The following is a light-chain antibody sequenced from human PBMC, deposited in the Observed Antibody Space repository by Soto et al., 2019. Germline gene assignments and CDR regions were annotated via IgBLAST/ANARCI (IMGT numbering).Light chain of an antibody. Sequence: EIVLTQSPGTLSLSPGERATLSCRASHGVSSIYLAWYQQKPGQAPRLLIYGASSRATGIPDRFSGSGSGTDFTLTISRLEPEDFAVYYCQQYGNSPPYTFGQGTKLEIK. CDR3: QQYGNSPPYT. CDR1: HGVSSIY. CDR2: GAS. J-gene: IGKJ2*01. V-gene: IGKV3-20*01.